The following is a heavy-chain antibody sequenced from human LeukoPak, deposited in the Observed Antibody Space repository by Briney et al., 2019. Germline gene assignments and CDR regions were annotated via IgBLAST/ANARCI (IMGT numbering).Heavy chain of an antibody. CDR2: ITSTGTST. Sequence: GGSLRLSCAASGFTFSSYSMNWVRQAPGKGLEWVSPITSTGTSTFYADSVEGRFTVSRDNSNNTLFLQMNSLRVEDSAVYYCARGVASGWYLGLDYWGRGTLVTVSS. V-gene: IGHV3-23*01. CDR3: ARGVASGWYLGLDY. D-gene: IGHD6-19*01. CDR1: GFTFSSYS. J-gene: IGHJ4*02.